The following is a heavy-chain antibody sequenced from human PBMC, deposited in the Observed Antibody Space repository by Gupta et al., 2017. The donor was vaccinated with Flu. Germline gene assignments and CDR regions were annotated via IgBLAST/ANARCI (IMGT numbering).Heavy chain of an antibody. CDR2: VTSRGDAM. J-gene: IGHJ4*02. D-gene: IGHD5-12*01. CDR1: GFTFSTFG. Sequence: SCAASGFTFSTFGMNWVRQAPGKGLEWLSFVTSRGDAMYYADSVRGRFTISRDNAKNSLYLRLSSLRAEDTAVYYCCGDGYKRIDYWGQGTLVTVSS. V-gene: IGHV3-48*01. CDR3: CGDGYKRIDY.